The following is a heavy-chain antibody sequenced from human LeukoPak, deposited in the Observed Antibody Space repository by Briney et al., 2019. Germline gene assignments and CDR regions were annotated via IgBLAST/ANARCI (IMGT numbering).Heavy chain of an antibody. CDR3: ARVGYDSSGSYKMDY. J-gene: IGHJ4*02. CDR2: IYYSGST. D-gene: IGHD3-22*01. CDR1: GGSISSSSTY. Sequence: SETLSLTCTVSGGSISSSSTYWGWIRQPPGKGLEWIGYIYYSGSTNYNPSLESRVTISVDTSKNQFSLKLSSVTAADTAVYYCARVGYDSSGSYKMDYWGQGTLVTVSS. V-gene: IGHV4-61*05.